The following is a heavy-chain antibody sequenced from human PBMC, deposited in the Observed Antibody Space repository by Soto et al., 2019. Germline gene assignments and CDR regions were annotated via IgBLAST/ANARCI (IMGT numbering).Heavy chain of an antibody. D-gene: IGHD3-10*01. V-gene: IGHV3-23*01. CDR1: GFTFSSFA. CDR3: ANLVTMGVFGS. Sequence: EVQLLESGGGLVQPGGSLRLSCAASGFTFSSFAMSWVRQAPGKGLEWLAGITFRGDYTYYADSVKGRFTLSRDNSRNRLPLEMNSLHVEDTALYYCANLVTMGVFGSWSQRTMLTVSP. J-gene: IGHJ4*02. CDR2: ITFRGDYT.